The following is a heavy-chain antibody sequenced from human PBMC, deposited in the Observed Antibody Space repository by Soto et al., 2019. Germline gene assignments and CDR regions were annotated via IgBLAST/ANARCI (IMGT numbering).Heavy chain of an antibody. D-gene: IGHD5-12*01. J-gene: IGHJ4*02. CDR2: ISGVGGST. Sequence: PGRSRRLSCVASGFTPNNYAMSYDRQAPGEGLEWVSTISGVGGSTYYADSVKGRLTISRDNSMNTMYFQMNSLRAADPAVNECAKVIGFRNWLQPYFDCWGQGTLVIVS. CDR1: GFTPNNYA. CDR3: AKVIGFRNWLQPYFDC. V-gene: IGHV3-23*01.